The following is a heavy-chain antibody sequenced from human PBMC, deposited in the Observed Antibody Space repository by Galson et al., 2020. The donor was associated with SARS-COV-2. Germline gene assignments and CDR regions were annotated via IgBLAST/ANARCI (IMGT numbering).Heavy chain of an antibody. D-gene: IGHD6-13*01. V-gene: IGHV1-24*01. CDR1: GYTLTELS. CDR3: ATAPGIAAAGTGWFDP. CDR2: FDPEDGET. Sequence: ASVKVSCKVSGYTLTELSMHWVRQAPGKGLEWMGGFDPEDGETIYAQKFQGRVTMTEDTSTDTAYMELSSLRSEDMAVYYCATAPGIAAAGTGWFDPWGQGTLVTVSS. J-gene: IGHJ5*02.